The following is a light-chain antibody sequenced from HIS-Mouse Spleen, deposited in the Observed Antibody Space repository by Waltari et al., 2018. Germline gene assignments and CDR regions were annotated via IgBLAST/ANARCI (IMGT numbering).Light chain of an antibody. CDR2: EDS. Sequence: SYELTQPPSVSVSPGQTARLTCPGDAFPTNYDSWYQQTSGQAPVLVIYEDSKRPSGIPERFSGSSSGTMATLTISGAQVEDEADYYCYSTDSSGNHRVFGGGTKLTVL. CDR1: AFPTNY. V-gene: IGLV3-10*01. CDR3: YSTDSSGNHRV. J-gene: IGLJ2*01.